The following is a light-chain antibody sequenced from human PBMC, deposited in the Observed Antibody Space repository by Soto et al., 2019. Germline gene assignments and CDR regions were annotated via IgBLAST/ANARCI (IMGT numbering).Light chain of an antibody. CDR3: SSFTSSSTPYV. V-gene: IGLV2-14*01. J-gene: IGLJ1*01. CDR1: SSDVGGYHY. CDR2: EVS. Sequence: QSALTQPASVSGSHGQSITISCTGTSSDVGGYHYVSWYQQHPGKAPKLMIYEVSNRPSGVSNRFSGSNSGNTGFLTISGLQSADEADYYCSSFTSSSTPYVFGTGTKLTVL.